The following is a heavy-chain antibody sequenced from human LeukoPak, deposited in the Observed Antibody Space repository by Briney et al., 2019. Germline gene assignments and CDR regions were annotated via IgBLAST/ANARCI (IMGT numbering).Heavy chain of an antibody. CDR1: GGSISGYY. CDR3: ARLITGTTTAFDI. Sequence: PSETLSLTCSVSGGSISGYYWTWIRQPAGKGLEWIGRVYTSGSTHCNPSLKTRLTMSVDTSKNRFSLKLSSVTAADTAVYYCARLITGTTTAFDIWGQGTMVTVSS. CDR2: VYTSGST. D-gene: IGHD1-7*01. J-gene: IGHJ3*02. V-gene: IGHV4-4*07.